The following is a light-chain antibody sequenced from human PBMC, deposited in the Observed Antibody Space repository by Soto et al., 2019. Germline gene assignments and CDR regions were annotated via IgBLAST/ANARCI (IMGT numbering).Light chain of an antibody. CDR1: QSVSSSY. CDR3: QQYASSPVT. J-gene: IGKJ1*01. CDR2: GAS. Sequence: EIVLTQSPGTLSLSPGERATLSCRASQSVSSSYLAWYQQKPGQAPGLLIYGASSRATGIPDRFSGSGSGTDFTLTISRLEPGDFALYYCQQYASSPVTFGQGTKVEIK. V-gene: IGKV3-20*01.